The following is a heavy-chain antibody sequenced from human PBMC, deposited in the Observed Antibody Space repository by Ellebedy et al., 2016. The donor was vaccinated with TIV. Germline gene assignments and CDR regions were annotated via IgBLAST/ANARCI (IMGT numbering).Heavy chain of an antibody. CDR3: ARSRKGYGPPLDY. CDR2: TSYRSKWYN. CDR1: GDSLYSNTAA. D-gene: IGHD1-1*01. Sequence: SCAISGDSLYSNTAAWNWIRQSPSGGLEWLGRTSYRSKWYNEYAVSVQSRITINPDTSKNQFSLQLTSVTPEDTAFYYCARSRKGYGPPLDYWGQGTLVTVSS. J-gene: IGHJ4*02. V-gene: IGHV6-1*01.